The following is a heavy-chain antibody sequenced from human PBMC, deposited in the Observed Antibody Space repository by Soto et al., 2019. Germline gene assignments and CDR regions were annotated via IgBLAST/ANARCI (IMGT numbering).Heavy chain of an antibody. D-gene: IGHD3-22*01. CDR3: AHRLKDYYDSSGSWGNYALDV. Sequence: QITLKESGPTLVKPTQTLTVTCTFSGFSLSTRGVGMGWIRQPPGKALEWLALIYWDYDRRYSPSLKSRVTVTMDTSKNQVFLTMTNVDPADTATYYCAHRLKDYYDSSGSWGNYALDVWGPGTMVTVAS. CDR1: GFSLSTRGVG. J-gene: IGHJ3*01. CDR2: IYWDYDR. V-gene: IGHV2-5*02.